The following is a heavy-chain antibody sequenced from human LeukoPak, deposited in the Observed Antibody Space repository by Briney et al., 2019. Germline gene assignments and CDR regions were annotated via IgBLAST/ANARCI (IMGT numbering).Heavy chain of an antibody. CDR1: GGSISSYY. CDR3: ARDGAEPRYNWFDP. Sequence: SETLSLTCTVSGGSISSYYWSWIRQPAGKGLEWIGRIYTSGSTNYNPSLKSRDTMSVDTSKNQFSLKLSSVTAADTAVYYCARDGAEPRYNWFDPWGQGTLVTVSS. D-gene: IGHD1-14*01. J-gene: IGHJ5*02. V-gene: IGHV4-4*07. CDR2: IYTSGST.